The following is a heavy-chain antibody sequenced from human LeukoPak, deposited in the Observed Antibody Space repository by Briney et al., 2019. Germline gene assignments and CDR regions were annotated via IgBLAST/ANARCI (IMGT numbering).Heavy chain of an antibody. V-gene: IGHV4-39*02. D-gene: IGHD1-7*01. J-gene: IGHJ4*02. CDR3: AIDKNWNYDLDY. Sequence: SETLSLTCTVSGGSITNFRDFWGWVRQPPGKGLEWIGHVYYSGSAYYNPSLKSRATILVDMSKNQFSLKLTAVTATDTAVYYCAIDKNWNYDLDYWGQGALVTVSS. CDR2: VYYSGSA. CDR1: GGSITNFRDF.